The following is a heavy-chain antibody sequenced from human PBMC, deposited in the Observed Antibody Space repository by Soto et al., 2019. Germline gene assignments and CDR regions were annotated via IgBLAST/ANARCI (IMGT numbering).Heavy chain of an antibody. CDR2: IYYSGST. CDR1: GGSISSSSYY. D-gene: IGHD2-21*01. J-gene: IGHJ6*03. Sequence: SETLSLTCTVSGGSISSSSYYRGWIRQPPGKGLEWIGRIYYSGSTYYNPSLKSRVTISVDTSKNQFSLKLSSVTAADTAVYYCARHACVGDCYAYYYYGGVGYYMDVWGKGTTVTVSS. CDR3: ARHACVGDCYAYYYYGGVGYYMDV. V-gene: IGHV4-39*01.